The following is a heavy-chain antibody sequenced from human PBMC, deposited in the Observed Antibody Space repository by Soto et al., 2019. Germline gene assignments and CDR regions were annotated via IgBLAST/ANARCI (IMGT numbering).Heavy chain of an antibody. V-gene: IGHV5-51*01. CDR3: ARHFEWFGSSWSTRENYNWFYP. Sequence: PGQSLKISCKGSGYSFTSYWIGWVRQMPGKGLEWIGIIYPGDSDTRYSPSFQGQVTISADKSISTAYLQWSSLKASDTAMYYCARHFEWFGSSWSTRENYNWFYPWGQGTLVTVSS. CDR1: GYSFTSYW. CDR2: IYPGDSDT. D-gene: IGHD6-13*01. J-gene: IGHJ5*01.